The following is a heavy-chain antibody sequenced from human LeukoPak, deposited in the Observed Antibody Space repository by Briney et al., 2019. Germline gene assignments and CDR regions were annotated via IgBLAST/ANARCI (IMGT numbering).Heavy chain of an antibody. Sequence: GGSLRLSCAASGFTFSSYEMNWVRQAPGKGLEWVSYISSSGSNIYYADSVKGRFTISRDNANNSLYLQMNSLRAEDTAVYYCARDKSSSWYYFDYWGQGTLVTVSS. CDR3: ARDKSSSWYYFDY. V-gene: IGHV3-48*03. CDR2: ISSSGSNI. CDR1: GFTFSSYE. J-gene: IGHJ4*02. D-gene: IGHD6-13*01.